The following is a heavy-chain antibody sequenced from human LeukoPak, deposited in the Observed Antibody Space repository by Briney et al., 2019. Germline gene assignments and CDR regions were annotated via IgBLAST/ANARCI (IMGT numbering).Heavy chain of an antibody. Sequence: SETLSLTCAVYGGSFSGYYWRWIRQSPGKGLEWIGEINHSGSTNYNPSLKSRVTISVETSKNQFSLKLSSVTAADTAVYYCANSPFWSGFYYFDYWGQGTLVTVSS. V-gene: IGHV4-34*01. CDR3: ANSPFWSGFYYFDY. CDR1: GGSFSGYY. D-gene: IGHD3-3*02. CDR2: INHSGST. J-gene: IGHJ4*02.